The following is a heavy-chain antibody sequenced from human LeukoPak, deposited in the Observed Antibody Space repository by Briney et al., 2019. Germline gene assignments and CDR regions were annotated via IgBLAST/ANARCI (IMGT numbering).Heavy chain of an antibody. CDR2: INAGNGNT. CDR1: GYTFTSYG. V-gene: IGHV1-3*01. J-gene: IGHJ3*02. D-gene: IGHD3-22*01. Sequence: ASVKVSCKASGYTFTSYGISWVRQAPGQRLEWMGWINAGNGNTKYSQKFQGRVTITRDTSASTAYMELSSLRSEDTAVYYCARDRYYYDSSGYYSTAFDIWGQGTMVTVSS. CDR3: ARDRYYYDSSGYYSTAFDI.